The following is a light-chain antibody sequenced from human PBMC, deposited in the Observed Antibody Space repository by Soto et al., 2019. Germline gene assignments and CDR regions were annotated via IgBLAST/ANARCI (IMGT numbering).Light chain of an antibody. J-gene: IGKJ5*01. V-gene: IGKV3-11*01. CDR2: DAS. CDR1: QSVSSY. Sequence: TLSCRASQSVSSYLAWYQQKPGQAPRLLIYDASNRATGIPARFSGSGSGTDFTLTISSLEPEDFAVYYCQQRSNWPPITFGQGTRLEI. CDR3: QQRSNWPPIT.